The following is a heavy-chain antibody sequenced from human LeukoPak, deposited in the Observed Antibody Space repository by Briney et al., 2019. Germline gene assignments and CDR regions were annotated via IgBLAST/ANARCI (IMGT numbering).Heavy chain of an antibody. Sequence: GGSLRLSCAASGFTFSSYGMHWVRQAPGKGLVWVSRINSDGISTSYADSVKGRVTISRDNAKNTLYLQIHSLRLEDTAVYYCARGQFGLGAFDIWGQGTMVTVSS. CDR2: INSDGIST. CDR3: ARGQFGLGAFDI. CDR1: GFTFSSYG. D-gene: IGHD3-10*01. J-gene: IGHJ3*02. V-gene: IGHV3-74*01.